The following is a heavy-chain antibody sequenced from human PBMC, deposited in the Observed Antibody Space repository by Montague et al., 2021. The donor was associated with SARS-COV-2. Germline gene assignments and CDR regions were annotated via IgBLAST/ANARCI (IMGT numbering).Heavy chain of an antibody. Sequence: CAISGDSVSSHSATWNWVRQSPSRGLEWLGRTYYRSKWYNDYAVSVRGRVTINPDTSKNQFSLQLNSVTPEDTAIYYCTSGGEGNYNVMDVWGQGTTVTVSS. V-gene: IGHV6-1*01. D-gene: IGHD3-10*01. CDR1: GDSVSSHSAT. CDR2: TYYRSKWYN. CDR3: TSGGEGNYNVMDV. J-gene: IGHJ6*02.